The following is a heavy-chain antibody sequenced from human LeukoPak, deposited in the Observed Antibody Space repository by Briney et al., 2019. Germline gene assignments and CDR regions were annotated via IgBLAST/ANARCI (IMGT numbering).Heavy chain of an antibody. CDR2: ISYDGSNK. V-gene: IGHV3-30-3*01. CDR1: GFTFSSYA. CDR3: AKDFRIGYSAHFDY. D-gene: IGHD2-21*01. Sequence: GGSLRLSCAASGFTFSSYAMHWVRQAPGKGLEWVAVISYDGSNKYYADSVKGRFTISRDNSKNTLYLQMNSLRGEDTAVYYCAKDFRIGYSAHFDYWGQGALVTVSS. J-gene: IGHJ4*02.